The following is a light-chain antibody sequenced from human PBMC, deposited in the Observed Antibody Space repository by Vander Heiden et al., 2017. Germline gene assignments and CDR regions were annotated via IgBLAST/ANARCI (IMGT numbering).Light chain of an antibody. J-gene: IGKJ2*01. V-gene: IGKV1-5*03. Sequence: DIQMTQSPSTLSASVGDRVTITCRASQSISSWLAWYQQKPGKAPKLLIYKASSLESGVPSRFSGSGSGTEFTLTISSLQPDDFATYYCQEDKDFGYTFGQGTKLEIK. CDR2: KAS. CDR3: QEDKDFGYT. CDR1: QSISSW.